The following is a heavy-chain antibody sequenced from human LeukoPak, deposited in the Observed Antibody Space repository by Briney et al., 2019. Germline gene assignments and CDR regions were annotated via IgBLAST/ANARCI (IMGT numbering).Heavy chain of an antibody. J-gene: IGHJ3*01. CDR3: ARGRLPADAFDV. CDR2: ISSYNSNI. D-gene: IGHD2-2*01. Sequence: GASVKVSCKASGYTFTTFGFTWVRQAPGQGLEWLGWISSYNSNINYAQNFQDSLTMTTDTSTNTAYMELSSLRFDDTAIYYCARGRLPADAFDVWGQETLVTVSS. V-gene: IGHV1-18*01. CDR1: GYTFTTFG.